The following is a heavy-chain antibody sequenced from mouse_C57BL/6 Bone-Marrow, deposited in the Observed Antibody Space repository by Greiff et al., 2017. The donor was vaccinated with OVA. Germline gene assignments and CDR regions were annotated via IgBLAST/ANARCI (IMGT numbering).Heavy chain of an antibody. Sequence: QVQLQQPGAELVKPGASVKMSCKASGYTFTSYWITWVKQRPGQGLEWIGDIYPGSGSTNYNEKFKSKATLTVDTSSRTDYRQLSSVTSEDSAVYYCARGCAWFAYWGQGTLVTVSA. CDR3: ARGCAWFAY. CDR2: IYPGSGST. J-gene: IGHJ3*01. CDR1: GYTFTSYW. V-gene: IGHV1-55*01.